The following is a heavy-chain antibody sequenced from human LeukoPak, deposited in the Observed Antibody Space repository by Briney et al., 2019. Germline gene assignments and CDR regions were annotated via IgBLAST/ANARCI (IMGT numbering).Heavy chain of an antibody. J-gene: IGHJ5*02. CDR1: GGSITSYY. CDR3: ARPLGYCSSTSCYPWFDP. D-gene: IGHD2-2*01. V-gene: IGHV4-59*01. Sequence: SETLSLTCTVSGGSITSYYWTWIRQPPGKGLEWIGYVYYSGNTNYNPSLKSRVTISVDTSKNQFSLKLSSVTAADTAVYYCARPLGYCSSTSCYPWFDPWGQGTLVTVSS. CDR2: VYYSGNT.